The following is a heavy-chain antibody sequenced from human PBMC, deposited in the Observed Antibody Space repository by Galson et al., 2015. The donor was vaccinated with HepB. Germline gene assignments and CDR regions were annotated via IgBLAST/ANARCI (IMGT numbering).Heavy chain of an antibody. Sequence: SVKVSCRASGGTFSSYTISWVRQAPGQGLEWMGRIIPILGIANYAQKFQGRVTITADKSTSTAYMKLSSLRSEDTAVYYCARDLAAAGTEGGYFDYWGQGTLVTVSS. CDR2: IIPILGIA. CDR1: GGTFSSYT. CDR3: ARDLAAAGTEGGYFDY. D-gene: IGHD6-13*01. V-gene: IGHV1-69*04. J-gene: IGHJ4*02.